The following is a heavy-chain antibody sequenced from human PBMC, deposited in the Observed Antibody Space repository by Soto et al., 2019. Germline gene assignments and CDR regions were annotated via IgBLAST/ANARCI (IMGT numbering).Heavy chain of an antibody. V-gene: IGHV4-39*01. J-gene: IGHJ6*02. CDR2: IYYSGST. CDR3: ARLTLEYDFWSGSPNYYYYGMDV. D-gene: IGHD3-3*01. CDR1: GGSISSSSYY. Sequence: SETLSLTCTVSGGSISSSSYYWGWIRQPPGKGLEWIGSIYYSGSTYYNPSLKSRVTISVDTSKNQFSLKLSSVTAADTAVYYCARLTLEYDFWSGSPNYYYYGMDVWGQGTTVTVSS.